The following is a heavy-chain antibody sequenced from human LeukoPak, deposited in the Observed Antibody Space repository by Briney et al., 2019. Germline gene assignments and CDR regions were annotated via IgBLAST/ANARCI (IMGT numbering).Heavy chain of an antibody. CDR1: RYTFTSYG. CDR3: ARVLFYGDHRGFDY. D-gene: IGHD4-17*01. V-gene: IGHV1-18*01. Sequence: ASVKVSCKASRYTFTSYGISWVRQAPGQGLEWMGWISAYNGNTNYAQKLQGRVTMTTDTSTSTAYMELRSLRSDDTAVYFCARVLFYGDHRGFDYWGQGTLVTVSS. J-gene: IGHJ4*02. CDR2: ISAYNGNT.